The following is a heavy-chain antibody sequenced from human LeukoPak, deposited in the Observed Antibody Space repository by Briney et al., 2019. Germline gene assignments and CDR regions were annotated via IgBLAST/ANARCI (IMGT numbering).Heavy chain of an antibody. CDR3: ARDVGEYCSTSNCYASHY. D-gene: IGHD2-2*01. CDR2: ISANKGDT. Sequence: AAVRVSCEESGYTFTTYGISGVRQAPGQGGERVGWISANKGDTNYTQKLQGRVTMTTDTTTRTACMEQSSLRSDDTGVYYCARDVGEYCSTSNCYASHYWGQGTLVTVSS. J-gene: IGHJ4*02. CDR1: GYTFTTYG. V-gene: IGHV1-18*01.